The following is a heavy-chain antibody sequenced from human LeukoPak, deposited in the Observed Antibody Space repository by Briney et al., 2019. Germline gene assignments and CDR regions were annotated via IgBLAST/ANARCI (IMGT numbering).Heavy chain of an antibody. CDR1: GYTFTSYY. CDR3: AREWGITMIVGLGY. CDR2: INPDNGGT. Sequence: ASVKVSCKASGYTFTSYYMHWVRQAPGQGLEWMGWINPDNGGTNYAQKFQGRVTMTRDMSISTAYMELSRLRSDDTAVYYCAREWGITMIVGLGYWGQGTLVTVSS. V-gene: IGHV1-2*02. J-gene: IGHJ4*02. D-gene: IGHD3-22*01.